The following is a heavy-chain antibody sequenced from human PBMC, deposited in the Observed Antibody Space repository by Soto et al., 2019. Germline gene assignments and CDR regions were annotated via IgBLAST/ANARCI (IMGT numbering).Heavy chain of an antibody. D-gene: IGHD2-15*01. Sequence: QVQLVQSGAEVKKPGASVKVSCKASGYSFTTYGISWVRQAPGQGLEWMGWISTYNGDTDYAQSLQGRVIMTTDTSTTTAYMELRRLRSDDTAVYYCASEGSRPYYYYGMDVWGQGTTVTVSS. V-gene: IGHV1-18*01. CDR3: ASEGSRPYYYYGMDV. CDR2: ISTYNGDT. CDR1: GYSFTTYG. J-gene: IGHJ6*02.